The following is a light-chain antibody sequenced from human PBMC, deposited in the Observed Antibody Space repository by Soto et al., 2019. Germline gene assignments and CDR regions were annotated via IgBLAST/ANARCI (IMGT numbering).Light chain of an antibody. CDR1: SRDVGGYNY. CDR3: SSYTSSSPR. V-gene: IGLV2-14*01. J-gene: IGLJ3*02. Sequence: QSALTQPASVSGSPGQSITISCTGTSRDVGGYNYVSWYQQHPGKAPKLMIYDVSNRPSGVSNRFSGSKSGNTASLTISGLQAEDEADYYCSSYTSSSPRFGGGTKVTVL. CDR2: DVS.